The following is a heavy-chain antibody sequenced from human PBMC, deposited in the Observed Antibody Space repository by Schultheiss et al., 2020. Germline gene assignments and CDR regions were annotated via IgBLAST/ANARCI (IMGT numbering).Heavy chain of an antibody. J-gene: IGHJ4*02. CDR2: ISGSGGST. D-gene: IGHD3-22*01. CDR1: GFTFSSYA. V-gene: IGHV3-23*01. Sequence: GGSLRLSCAASGFTFSSYAMNWVRQAPGKGLEWVSAISGSGGSTYYADSVKGRFTISRDNSKNTLYLQMNGLRAEDTAVYYCARDYYDTSGSALDYWGQGTLVTVSS. CDR3: ARDYYDTSGSALDY.